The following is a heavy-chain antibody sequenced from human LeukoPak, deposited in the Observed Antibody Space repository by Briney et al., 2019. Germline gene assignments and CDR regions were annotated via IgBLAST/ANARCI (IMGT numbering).Heavy chain of an antibody. CDR3: ASRVEMATPGY. CDR1: GGPISSSNW. D-gene: IGHD5-24*01. CDR2: IYHSGST. V-gene: IGHV4-4*02. Sequence: SETLSLTCAVSGGPISSSNWWSWVRQPPGKGLEWVGEIYHSGSTNYNPSLKSRVTISVDKSKNQFSLKLSSVTAADTAVYYCASRVEMATPGYWGQGTLVTVSS. J-gene: IGHJ4*02.